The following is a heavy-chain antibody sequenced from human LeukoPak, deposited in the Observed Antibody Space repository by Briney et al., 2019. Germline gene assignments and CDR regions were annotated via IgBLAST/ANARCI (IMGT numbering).Heavy chain of an antibody. Sequence: KPSETLSLTCTVSGGSISSYYWSWIRQPPGKGLEWIGYIYYSGSTNYNPSLKGRATISVDTSKNQFSLKLSSVTAADTAVYYCARTQDAFDIWGQGTMVTVSS. V-gene: IGHV4-59*01. CDR1: GGSISSYY. CDR3: ARTQDAFDI. CDR2: IYYSGST. J-gene: IGHJ3*02.